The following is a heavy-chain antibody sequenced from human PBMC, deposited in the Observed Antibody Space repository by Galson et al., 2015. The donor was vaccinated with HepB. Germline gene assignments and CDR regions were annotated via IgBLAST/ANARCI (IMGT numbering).Heavy chain of an antibody. Sequence: SVKVSCKASGYTFSSYDINWVRQATGQGLEWMGWMNPNSGSTGYAQKFQGRVTMTRDTSISTAYMELSSLRSEDTAVYYCAREVQTGIGAFDIWGQGTMVTVSS. CDR3: AREVQTGIGAFDI. CDR1: GYTFSSYD. V-gene: IGHV1-8*01. J-gene: IGHJ3*02. CDR2: MNPNSGST.